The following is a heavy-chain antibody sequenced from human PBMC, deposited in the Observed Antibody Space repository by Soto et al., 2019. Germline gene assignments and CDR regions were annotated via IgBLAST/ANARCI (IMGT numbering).Heavy chain of an antibody. V-gene: IGHV4-61*01. J-gene: IGHJ4*02. D-gene: IGHD1-26*01. CDR2: ISHTGFT. CDR3: AREFSSADINYFDF. Sequence: QVQLQESGPGLVKPSETLSLTCTVSRFSISIDRYYCTWIRQSPGKGLEWIGYISHTGFTKYNPSIESRVTILVDTSTNQFSLKLMSVTATDTAVYYCAREFSSADINYFDFWGQGTLVSVSS. CDR1: RFSISIDRYY.